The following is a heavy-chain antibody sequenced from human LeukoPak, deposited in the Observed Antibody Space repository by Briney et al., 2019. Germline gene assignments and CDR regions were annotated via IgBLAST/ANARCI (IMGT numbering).Heavy chain of an antibody. CDR3: ARDGYYDILTGYYPLNY. J-gene: IGHJ4*02. Sequence: PSETLSLTCAVYGGSFSGYYWSWIRQPAGKGLEWIGRIYTSGSTNYNPSLKSRVTMSVDTSKNQFSLKLSSVTAADTAVYYCARDGYYDILTGYYPLNYWGQGTLVTVSS. D-gene: IGHD3-9*01. V-gene: IGHV4-4*07. CDR2: IYTSGST. CDR1: GGSFSGYY.